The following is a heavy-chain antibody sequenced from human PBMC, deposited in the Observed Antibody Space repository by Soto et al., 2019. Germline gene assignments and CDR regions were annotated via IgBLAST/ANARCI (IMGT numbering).Heavy chain of an antibody. D-gene: IGHD3-10*01. Sequence: SSETLSLTCTVSGGSISSYYWSWIRQPPGKGLEWIGYIYYSGSTNYNPSLKSRVTISVDTSKNQFSLKLSSVTAADTAVYYFARAGTTMVRGVISGWFDPWGQGTLVTVSS. CDR3: ARAGTTMVRGVISGWFDP. V-gene: IGHV4-59*01. CDR2: IYYSGST. CDR1: GGSISSYY. J-gene: IGHJ5*02.